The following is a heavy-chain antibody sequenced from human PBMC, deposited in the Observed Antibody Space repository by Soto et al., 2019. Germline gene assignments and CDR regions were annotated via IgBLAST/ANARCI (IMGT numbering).Heavy chain of an antibody. CDR1: GYSFTSHY. Sequence: QAQLVQSGAEVKKPGASVKISCKAIGYSFTSHYMHWVRQAPGQGLEWMGTISPSGDNTGYAQKFQGRVTMTTDTSTSTVYMELTSLRSEDTAVYYCARDESWQDLVWWVDPWGQGTLVTVSS. CDR3: ARDESWQDLVWWVDP. J-gene: IGHJ5*02. CDR2: ISPSGDNT. V-gene: IGHV1-46*03. D-gene: IGHD6-13*01.